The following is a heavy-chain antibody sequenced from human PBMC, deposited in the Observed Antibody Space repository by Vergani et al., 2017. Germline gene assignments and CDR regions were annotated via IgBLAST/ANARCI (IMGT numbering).Heavy chain of an antibody. D-gene: IGHD1-26*01. CDR2: IYTSGST. Sequence: QVQLQESGPGLVKPSETLSLTCTVSGGSISSYYWSWIRQPAGKGLEWIGRIYTSGSTNYNPSLKSRVTMSVDTSTNQFSLKLSSVTAADTAVYYCAGDSGSYPGHFWFDPWGQGTLVTVSS. J-gene: IGHJ5*02. CDR3: AGDSGSYPGHFWFDP. V-gene: IGHV4-4*07. CDR1: GGSISSYY.